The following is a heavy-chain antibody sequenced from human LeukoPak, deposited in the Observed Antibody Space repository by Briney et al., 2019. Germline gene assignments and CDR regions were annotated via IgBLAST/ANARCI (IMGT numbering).Heavy chain of an antibody. CDR3: ARGHPTAVRGVMWY. J-gene: IGHJ4*02. Sequence: ASVKVSCKASGYTFTGYYMHWVRQAPGQGLEWMGWIDPNSGGTNYAQKFQGRVTMTRDTSISTAYMELSRLRSDDTAVYYCARGHPTAVRGVMWYWGQGTLVTVSS. CDR1: GYTFTGYY. D-gene: IGHD3-10*01. CDR2: IDPNSGGT. V-gene: IGHV1-2*02.